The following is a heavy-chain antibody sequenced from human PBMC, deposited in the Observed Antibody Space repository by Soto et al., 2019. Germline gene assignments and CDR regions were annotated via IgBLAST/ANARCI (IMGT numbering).Heavy chain of an antibody. D-gene: IGHD1-1*01. CDR3: VRDGTKTLRDWFDP. V-gene: IGHV4-59*10. J-gene: IGHJ5*02. CDR2: IYATGTT. CDR1: GGSVNGYY. Sequence: SETLSLTCAVYGGSVNGYYWNWIRQPAVKGLEWIGRIYATGTTDYNPSLKSRVMMSVDTSKKQFSLKLRSVTAADTAVYYCVRDGTKTLRDWFDPWGQGISVTVSS.